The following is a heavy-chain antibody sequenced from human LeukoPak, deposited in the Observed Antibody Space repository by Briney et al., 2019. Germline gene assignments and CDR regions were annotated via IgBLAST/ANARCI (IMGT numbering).Heavy chain of an antibody. Sequence: GGSLKISCAASGFTVSSNYMSWVRQAPGKGLEWVSVIYSGGSTYYADSVKGRFTISRDNSKNTLYLQMNSLRAEDTAVYYCARSRGYSYGLWYWGQGTLVTISS. J-gene: IGHJ4*02. CDR2: IYSGGST. CDR1: GFTVSSNY. CDR3: ARSRGYSYGLWY. D-gene: IGHD5-18*01. V-gene: IGHV3-53*01.